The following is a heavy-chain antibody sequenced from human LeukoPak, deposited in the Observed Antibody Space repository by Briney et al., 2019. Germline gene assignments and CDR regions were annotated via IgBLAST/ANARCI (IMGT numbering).Heavy chain of an antibody. CDR3: ARAPMRYGEDWERYFFDS. J-gene: IGHJ4*02. CDR1: GYIIATYY. D-gene: IGHD4-17*01. Sequence: ASVKVSCKASGYIIATYYIDWVRQATGQGLEWMGWMNPNSGNTGYAQKFQGRVIMTRNTSISTAYMELSSLRSEDTAVYYCARAPMRYGEDWERYFFDSWGQGTLVTVSS. CDR2: MNPNSGNT. V-gene: IGHV1-8*02.